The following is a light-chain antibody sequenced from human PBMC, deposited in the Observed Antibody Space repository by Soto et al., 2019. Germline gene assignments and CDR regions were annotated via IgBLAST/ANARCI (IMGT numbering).Light chain of an antibody. CDR2: DIF. J-gene: IGKJ1*01. CDR3: QQRSNWPPWT. V-gene: IGKV3-11*01. Sequence: EIVLTQSPGTLSLSPVERATLSFRASQSISRYLAWYQQKPGQAPRLVIYDIFTRATGVPTRISGSGSGTEFTLTISSLQSEDFAVYYCQQRSNWPPWTFGQGTKVDIK. CDR1: QSISRY.